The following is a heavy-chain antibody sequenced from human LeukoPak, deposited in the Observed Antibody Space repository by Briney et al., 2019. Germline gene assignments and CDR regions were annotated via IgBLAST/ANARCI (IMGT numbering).Heavy chain of an antibody. J-gene: IGHJ6*02. CDR2: IKSKTDGGTT. CDR3: TTLNDILTGYSQRVDV. D-gene: IGHD3-9*01. CDR1: GFTFNKAW. Sequence: GSLRLSCAVSGFTFNKAWMSWVRQAPGKGLEWVGRIKSKTDGGTTDYVAPVKGRFTISRDDSQNTLYLQMNSLKTEDTAVYYCTTLNDILTGYSQRVDVWGQGTTVTVSS. V-gene: IGHV3-15*01.